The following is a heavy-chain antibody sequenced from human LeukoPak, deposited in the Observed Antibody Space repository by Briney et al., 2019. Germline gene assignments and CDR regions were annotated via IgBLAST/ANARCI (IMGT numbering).Heavy chain of an antibody. V-gene: IGHV4-38-2*02. Sequence: KPSETLSLTCTVSGYSISSGYYWGWIRQPPGKGLEWIGSIYHSGSTYYNPSLKSRVTISVDTSKNQFSLKLSSVTAADTAVYYCARLPYPYDSSGSPPLDYWGQGTLVTVSS. CDR1: GYSISSGYY. D-gene: IGHD3-22*01. J-gene: IGHJ4*02. CDR3: ARLPYPYDSSGSPPLDY. CDR2: IYHSGST.